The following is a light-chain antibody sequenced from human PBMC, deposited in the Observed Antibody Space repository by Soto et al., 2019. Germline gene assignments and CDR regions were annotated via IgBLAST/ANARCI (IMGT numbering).Light chain of an antibody. CDR1: QSVSSSY. Sequence: VLTQSPGTLSLSPGERATLSCRGSQSVSSSYVAWYQHIPGQTPRLLIYGASSRASGIPDRFSGSGSGTDFTLTISRLEPEDLAVYYCQQHGSLPWMFGQGTKVDIK. V-gene: IGKV3-20*01. CDR2: GAS. J-gene: IGKJ1*01. CDR3: QQHGSLPWM.